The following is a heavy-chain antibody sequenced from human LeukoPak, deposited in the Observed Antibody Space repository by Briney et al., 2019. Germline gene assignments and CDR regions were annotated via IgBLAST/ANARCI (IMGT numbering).Heavy chain of an antibody. CDR1: GFTFSSYA. J-gene: IGHJ4*02. CDR2: ISYDGSDK. D-gene: IGHD3-10*01. V-gene: IGHV3-30-3*01. Sequence: PGRSLRLSCAASGFTFSSYAMHWVRQAPGKGLEWVAVISYDGSDKYYADSVKGRFTISRDDAKNSLYLQMSSLRVEDTAVYYCARDLYYYGSGNYVPGFPDYWGQGTLVTVSS. CDR3: ARDLYYYGSGNYVPGFPDY.